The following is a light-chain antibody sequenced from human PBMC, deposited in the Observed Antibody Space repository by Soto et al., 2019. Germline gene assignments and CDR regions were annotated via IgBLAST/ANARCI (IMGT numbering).Light chain of an antibody. CDR2: AAS. V-gene: IGKV1-27*01. J-gene: IGKJ4*01. Sequence: DIQMTQSPSSLSASVGDRVTITCRASLGISNYLAWYQQIPGKVPKLLISAASTLQSGVPSRFSGSGSGTDFTLTISSLQLEDVATYYCQKYTNVPVFGGGTKVDIK. CDR3: QKYTNVPV. CDR1: LGISNY.